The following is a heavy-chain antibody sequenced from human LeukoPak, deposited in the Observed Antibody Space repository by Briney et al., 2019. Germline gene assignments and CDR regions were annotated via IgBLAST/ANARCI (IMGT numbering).Heavy chain of an antibody. V-gene: IGHV3-23*01. Sequence: PGGSLRLSCAASGFTFTSYAMNWVRQAPGKGLEWVSAISGSGGGTYYTDSVKGRFTIFRDNSKNTLSLVMNSLRGDDTAVYYCVCDASGYAEFDYWGQGTLVTVSS. J-gene: IGHJ4*02. CDR1: GFTFTSYA. CDR3: VCDASGYAEFDY. CDR2: ISGSGGGT. D-gene: IGHD3-22*01.